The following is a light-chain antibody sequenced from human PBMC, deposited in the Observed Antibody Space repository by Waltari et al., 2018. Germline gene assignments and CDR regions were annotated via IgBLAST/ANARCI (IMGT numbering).Light chain of an antibody. V-gene: IGLV3-19*01. CDR3: SSRNGRADQVV. CDR2: GKD. Sequence: SSELTKDPGVSVVLGQTFTITCHRDSPRTSSYTWYQLKPGQAPVLVIDGKDKRPSGIPDRFSGYSSGTTSSLTITGAQAEDEADYYCSSRNGRADQVVFAGGTKVTVL. J-gene: IGLJ3*02. CDR1: SPRTSS.